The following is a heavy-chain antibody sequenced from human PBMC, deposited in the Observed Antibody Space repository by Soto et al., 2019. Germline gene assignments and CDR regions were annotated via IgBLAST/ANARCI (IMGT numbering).Heavy chain of an antibody. D-gene: IGHD3-16*01. V-gene: IGHV4-59*08. CDR1: GGSVTNQH. Sequence: QVQLQQSGPGLVKPSETLSLTCSVSGGSVTNQHLSWIRQPPGKGLEWMGYINYDGTANYNPSLWSRITMSVDRTNSQFSLKLTSVTAADTAVYYCATYIHGGGGRGSWGQGTLVTVSS. CDR2: INYDGTA. J-gene: IGHJ5*02. CDR3: ATYIHGGGGRGS.